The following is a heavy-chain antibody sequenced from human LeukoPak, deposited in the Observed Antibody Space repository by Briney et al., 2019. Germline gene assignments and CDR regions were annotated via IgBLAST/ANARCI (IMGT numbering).Heavy chain of an antibody. J-gene: IGHJ4*02. V-gene: IGHV1-69*13. Sequence: SVKVSCEASGGTFSSYAISWVRQAPGQGLEWMGGIIPIFGTANYAQKFQGRVTITADESTSTAYMELSSLRSEDTAVYYCARETFKPYSSGYDYWGQGTLVTVSS. CDR2: IIPIFGTA. CDR3: ARETFKPYSSGYDY. CDR1: GGTFSSYA. D-gene: IGHD6-19*01.